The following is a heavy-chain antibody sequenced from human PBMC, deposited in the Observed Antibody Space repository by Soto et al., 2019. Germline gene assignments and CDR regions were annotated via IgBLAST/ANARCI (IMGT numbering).Heavy chain of an antibody. CDR1: GYTLTIYA. D-gene: IGHD6-19*01. V-gene: IGHV1-3*01. CDR3: ARVYSSGWYVYYYYGMDV. CDR2: INAGNGNT. J-gene: IGHJ6*02. Sequence: ASVKVSCKASGYTLTIYAMHWVRQAPGQRLEWMGWINAGNGNTKYSQKFQGRVTITRDTSASTAYMELSSLRSEDTAVYYCARVYSSGWYVYYYYGMDVWGQGTTVTVSS.